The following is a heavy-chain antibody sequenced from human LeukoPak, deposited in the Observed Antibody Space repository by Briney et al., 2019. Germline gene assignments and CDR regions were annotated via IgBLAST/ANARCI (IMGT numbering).Heavy chain of an antibody. CDR2: ISYDGSNK. CDR3: AREPSLRRDIVVVPAARPPPDNWFDP. D-gene: IGHD2-2*01. V-gene: IGHV3-30*03. CDR1: GFTFSSYS. Sequence: PGGSLRLSCAASGFTFSSYSMNWVQAPGKGLEWVAVISYDGSNKYYADSVKGRFTISRDNSKNTLYLQMNSLRAEDTAVYYCAREPSLRRDIVVVPAARPPPDNWFDPWGQGTLVTVSS. J-gene: IGHJ5*02.